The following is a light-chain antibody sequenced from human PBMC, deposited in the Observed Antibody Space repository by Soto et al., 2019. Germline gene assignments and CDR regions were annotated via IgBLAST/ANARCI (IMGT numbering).Light chain of an antibody. J-gene: IGLJ3*02. CDR2: EVS. Sequence: QSALTQPASVYGSPGQSITIACTGTSSDVGGYNYVSWYQQHPGKAPKHIIYEVSNRPSGVSNRFSGSKSGNTASLTVSGLQAEDEADYYCSSYSSVTTLWVFGGGTKLTVL. CDR3: SSYSSVTTLWV. V-gene: IGLV2-14*01. CDR1: SSDVGGYNY.